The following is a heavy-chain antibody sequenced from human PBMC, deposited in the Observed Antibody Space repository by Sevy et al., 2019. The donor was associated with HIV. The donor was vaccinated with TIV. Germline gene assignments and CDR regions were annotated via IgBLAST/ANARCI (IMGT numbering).Heavy chain of an antibody. D-gene: IGHD3-10*01. CDR1: GFTFSSYS. J-gene: IGHJ4*02. CDR3: STMVRGVTQTPFDY. V-gene: IGHV3-21*01. Sequence: GGSLRLSCVASGFTFSSYSMNWVRQAPGKGLEWVSSISSSSSYIYYADSVKGRFTISRDNAKNSLYLQMNSLRAEDTAVYYCSTMVRGVTQTPFDYWGQGTLVTVSS. CDR2: ISSSSSYI.